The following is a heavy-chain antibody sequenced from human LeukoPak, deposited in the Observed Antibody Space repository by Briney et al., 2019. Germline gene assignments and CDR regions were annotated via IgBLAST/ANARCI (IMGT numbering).Heavy chain of an antibody. J-gene: IGHJ6*03. CDR3: ARGRVSSSTWYSTYYYYFYMDV. CDR2: INTSGST. Sequence: SETLSLTCTVSGGSIKYDYWTWIRRPAGKGLEWLGRINTSGSTHYNPSLKSRITMSLDTSKNQFSLRLNSVTAADTAVYFCARGRVSSSTWYSTYYYYFYMDVWGKGTTVTVSS. D-gene: IGHD6-13*01. CDR1: GGSIKYDY. V-gene: IGHV4-4*07.